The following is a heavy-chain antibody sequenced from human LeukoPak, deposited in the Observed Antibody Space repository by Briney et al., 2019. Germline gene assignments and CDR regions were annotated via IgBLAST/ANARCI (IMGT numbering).Heavy chain of an antibody. CDR3: ATGRKHYYGSGSYYPPNWFDP. V-gene: IGHV1-24*01. Sequence: ASVKVSCKASGYTFTSYYMHWVRQAPGQGLEGMGGFDPEDGETIYAQKFQGRVTMTEDTSTDTAYMELSSLRSEDTAVYYCATGRKHYYGSGSYYPPNWFDPWGQGTLVTVSS. CDR1: GYTFTSYY. CDR2: FDPEDGET. D-gene: IGHD3-10*01. J-gene: IGHJ5*02.